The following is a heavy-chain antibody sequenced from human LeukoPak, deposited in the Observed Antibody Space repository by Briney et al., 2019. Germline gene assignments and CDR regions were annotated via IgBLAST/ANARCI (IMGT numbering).Heavy chain of an antibody. Sequence: PSETLSLTCTVSGDSISQYYWSWIRQPPGKGLEWIGYISYTGTTNYNPSLKSRVTISVDTTKNQFSLKLNSVTAADTAVYYCARKGEHYYDSGKLWPAWFDLWGQGTLVTVSS. V-gene: IGHV4-59*01. J-gene: IGHJ5*02. D-gene: IGHD3-10*01. CDR2: ISYTGTT. CDR3: ARKGEHYYDSGKLWPAWFDL. CDR1: GDSISQYY.